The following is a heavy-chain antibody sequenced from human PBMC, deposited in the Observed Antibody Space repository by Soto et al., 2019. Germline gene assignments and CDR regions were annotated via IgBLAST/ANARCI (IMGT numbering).Heavy chain of an antibody. J-gene: IGHJ3*01. CDR3: ARGPNGDYLGAFDF. CDR1: GFTFSSFF. Sequence: EVQLLEPGGGLVQPGGSLRLSCAASGFTFSSFFMSWVRQAPGKGLDWVSGIGANGGGTYYADSVKGRFIISRDNSKKTLYLQMNSLRAEDTAVYYCARGPNGDYLGAFDFWGQKTMVTVSS. CDR2: IGANGGGT. V-gene: IGHV3-23*01. D-gene: IGHD4-17*01.